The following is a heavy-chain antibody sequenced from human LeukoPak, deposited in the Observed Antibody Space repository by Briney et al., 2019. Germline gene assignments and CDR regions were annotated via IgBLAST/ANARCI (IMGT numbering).Heavy chain of an antibody. D-gene: IGHD3-10*01. CDR1: GFTFSSYA. J-gene: IGHJ4*02. CDR3: AKGTYSGSGSYFFY. Sequence: GGSLRLSCAASGFTFSSYAMSWVRQAPGKGLEWVSSISASGSTYYADSVKGRFTVSRGNSKNTLYLQMNSLRAEDTAVYSCAKGTYSGSGSYFFYWGQGTLVTVSS. V-gene: IGHV3-23*01. CDR2: ISASGST.